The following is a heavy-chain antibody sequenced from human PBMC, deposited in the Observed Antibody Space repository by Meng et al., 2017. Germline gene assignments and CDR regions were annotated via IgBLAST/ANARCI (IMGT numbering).Heavy chain of an antibody. CDR3: ASADYGDYKTLDY. Sequence: GGSLRLSCAASGFTFSSYEMNWVRQAPGKGLEWVSYISSSGSTIYYADSVKGRFTISRDNAKNSLYLQMNSLRAEDTAVYYCASADYGDYKTLDYWGQGTLVTVSS. CDR2: ISSSGSTI. D-gene: IGHD4-17*01. J-gene: IGHJ4*02. V-gene: IGHV3-48*03. CDR1: GFTFSSYE.